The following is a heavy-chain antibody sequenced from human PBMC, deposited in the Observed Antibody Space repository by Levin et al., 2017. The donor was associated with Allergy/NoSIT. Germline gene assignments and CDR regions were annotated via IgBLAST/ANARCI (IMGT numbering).Heavy chain of an antibody. J-gene: IGHJ6*03. CDR3: ARRGTRDYYYYMDV. CDR1: GYSFTSYW. CDR2: IYPGDSDT. Sequence: GGSLRLSCQGSGYSFTSYWIGWVRQMPGKGLEWMGIIYPGDSDTRYSPSFQGQVTISADKSISTAYLQWSSLKGSDTAIYYCARRGTRDYYYYMDVWGKGTTVTVSS. V-gene: IGHV5-51*01. D-gene: IGHD1-1*01.